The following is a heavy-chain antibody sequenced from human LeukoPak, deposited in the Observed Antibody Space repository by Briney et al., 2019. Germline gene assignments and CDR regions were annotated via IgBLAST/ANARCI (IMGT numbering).Heavy chain of an antibody. V-gene: IGHV1-46*03. CDR3: AYSGSATDFDY. CDR1: GYTFTSYY. Sequence: GASVKVSCKASGYTFTSYYMHWVRQAPGQGLEWMGIINPRGGSTSYAQKFQGRVTMTRGMSTSTVYMELSSLRSEDTAVYYCAYSGSATDFDYWGQGTLVTVSS. CDR2: INPRGGST. J-gene: IGHJ4*02. D-gene: IGHD1-26*01.